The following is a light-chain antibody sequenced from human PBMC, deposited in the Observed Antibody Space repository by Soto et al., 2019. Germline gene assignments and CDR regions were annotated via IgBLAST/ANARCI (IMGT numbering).Light chain of an antibody. V-gene: IGLV1-47*01. CDR1: NSRSGSNY. CDR3: AKWDDSLRVYV. J-gene: IGLJ1*01. Sequence: QSVLPQPPSASGTPGQRVTISCSTSNSRSGSNYVYWYQQLQGTAPNLLIYRNDRRPSGVPDRFSGSKSGTSASLAISGLRSEDEADYYCAKWDDSLRVYVFGTGTQLTVL. CDR2: RND.